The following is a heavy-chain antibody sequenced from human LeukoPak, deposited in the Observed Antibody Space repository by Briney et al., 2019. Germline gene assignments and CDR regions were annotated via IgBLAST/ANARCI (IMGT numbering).Heavy chain of an antibody. Sequence: SESLSLTCTVSGGSINSYYWSWLRQPPGKGLEWIGHIYYSGSTKYNPSLKSRVTISVDTYKNQFSLKLSSVTPGDTAVYYCARYDKGIVAATHFAYWGQGTVVTVSS. V-gene: IGHV4-59*01. J-gene: IGHJ4*02. CDR3: ARYDKGIVAATHFAY. D-gene: IGHD1-26*01. CDR2: IYYSGST. CDR1: GGSINSYY.